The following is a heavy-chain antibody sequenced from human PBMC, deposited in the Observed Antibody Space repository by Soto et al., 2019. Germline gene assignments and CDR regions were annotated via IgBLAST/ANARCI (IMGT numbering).Heavy chain of an antibody. CDR1: GFTFGSYW. CDR2: IKWDASEK. V-gene: IGHV3-7*01. J-gene: IGHJ6*02. CDR3: AKDATGVAGTSDYYGMDV. Sequence: PGGSLRLSCAASGFTFGSYWMSWVRQAPGKGLEWLATIKWDASEKKYVDSVKGRFTMSRDNAKNSLYLQMNSLRAEDTAVYYCAKDATGVAGTSDYYGMDVWGQGTTVTVSS. D-gene: IGHD6-19*01.